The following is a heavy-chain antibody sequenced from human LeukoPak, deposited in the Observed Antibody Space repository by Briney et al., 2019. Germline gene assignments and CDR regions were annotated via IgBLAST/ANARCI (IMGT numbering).Heavy chain of an antibody. CDR2: ITSGGDYI. J-gene: IGHJ4*02. Sequence: GGSLRLSCAASGFTFNTFNMNWVRQAPGKGLEWVSSITSGGDYIYYADSVKGRFTTSRDNAKNSLSLQLNSLRVEDPAVYYCAGGQYDVLAASYKWTPDYWGQGTLVTVSS. CDR3: AGGQYDVLAASYKWTPDY. CDR1: GFTFNTFN. V-gene: IGHV3-21*01. D-gene: IGHD3-9*01.